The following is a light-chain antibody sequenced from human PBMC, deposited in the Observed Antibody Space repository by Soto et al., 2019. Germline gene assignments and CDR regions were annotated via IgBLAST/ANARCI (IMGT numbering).Light chain of an antibody. J-gene: IGKJ4*01. CDR3: KQYGSTPLT. CDR2: DAS. CDR1: QSVRSNY. Sequence: EIVLTQSPDTLSLSPGERATLSCRASQSVRSNYLAWYQQEPGQAPRFLIYDASSRATGIPDRFSGSGSGTDFTLTISRLEPEDFAVYYCKQYGSTPLTFGGGTKVDIK. V-gene: IGKV3-20*01.